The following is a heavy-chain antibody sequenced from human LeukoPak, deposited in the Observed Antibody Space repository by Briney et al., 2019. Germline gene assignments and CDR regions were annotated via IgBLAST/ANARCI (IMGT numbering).Heavy chain of an antibody. CDR1: GYTFTSYG. CDR3: ASSVVTPTTGDAFDI. V-gene: IGHV1-2*02. D-gene: IGHD4-23*01. Sequence: ASVKVSCKASGYTFTSYGISWVRQAPGQGLEWMGWINPNSGGTNYAQKFQGRVTMTRDTSISTAYMELSRLRSDDTAVYYCASSVVTPTTGDAFDIWGQGTMVTVSS. J-gene: IGHJ3*02. CDR2: INPNSGGT.